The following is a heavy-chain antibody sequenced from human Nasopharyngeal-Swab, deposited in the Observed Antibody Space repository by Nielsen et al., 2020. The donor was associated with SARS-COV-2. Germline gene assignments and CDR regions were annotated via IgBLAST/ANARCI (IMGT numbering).Heavy chain of an antibody. Sequence: WLREAPGRRLEGMGWSNAGNGNTKYSQKLQGRVTITRDTSASTAYMELSSLRSEDTAVYYCARDSVPAAIGVGYYYYYIDVWGKGTTVTVSS. D-gene: IGHD2-2*02. V-gene: IGHV1-3*01. CDR2: SNAGNGNT. CDR3: ARDSVPAAIGVGYYYYYIDV. J-gene: IGHJ6*03.